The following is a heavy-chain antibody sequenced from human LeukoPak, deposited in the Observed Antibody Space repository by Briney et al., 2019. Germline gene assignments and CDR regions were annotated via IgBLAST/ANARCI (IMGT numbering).Heavy chain of an antibody. Sequence: SETLSLTCTVSGGSISTYYWSLIRQPPGKGLEWIGYIHYSGTTNYNPSLKNRVTISLDTSKNQFSLNLSSVTAADTAVYYCARMGGYSGYATHWGQGTLVTVSS. D-gene: IGHD5-12*01. CDR1: GGSISTYY. J-gene: IGHJ4*02. V-gene: IGHV4-59*08. CDR3: ARMGGYSGYATH. CDR2: IHYSGTT.